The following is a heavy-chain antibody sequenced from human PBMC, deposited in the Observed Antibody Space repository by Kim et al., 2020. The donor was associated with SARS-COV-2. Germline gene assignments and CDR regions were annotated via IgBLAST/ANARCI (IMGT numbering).Heavy chain of an antibody. J-gene: IGHJ6*02. CDR3: ARGLDDILTGYYYYYYGMDV. Sequence: SETLSLTCTVSGGSISSYYWSWIRQPPGKGLEWIGYIYYSGSTNYNPSLKSRVTISVDTSKNQFSLKLSSVTAADTAVYYCARGLDDILTGYYYYYYGMDVWGQGTTVTVSS. D-gene: IGHD3-9*01. CDR2: IYYSGST. V-gene: IGHV4-59*01. CDR1: GGSISSYY.